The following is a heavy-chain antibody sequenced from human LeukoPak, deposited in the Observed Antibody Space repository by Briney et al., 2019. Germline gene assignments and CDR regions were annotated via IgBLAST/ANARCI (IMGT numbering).Heavy chain of an antibody. CDR3: AREGIKIFGGWAPFDP. J-gene: IGHJ5*02. D-gene: IGHD3-3*01. CDR1: GYTFTDNY. Sequence: SSVKVSCKASGYTFTDNYIHWVRQAPGQGLEWMGWINPLSGGPMYAQKFQGRVTMTRDTSLSTAYIELNGLKSDDTAIYYCAREGIKIFGGWAPFDPWGQGTLVTVS. CDR2: INPLSGGP. V-gene: IGHV1-2*02.